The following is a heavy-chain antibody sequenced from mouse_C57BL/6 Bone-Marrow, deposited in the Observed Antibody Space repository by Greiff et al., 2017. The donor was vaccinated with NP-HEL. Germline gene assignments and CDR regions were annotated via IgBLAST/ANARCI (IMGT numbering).Heavy chain of an antibody. CDR1: GFTFSSYA. V-gene: IGHV5-4*01. CDR3: ARDRGNTGGWYFDV. Sequence: DVMLVESGGGLVKPGGSLKLSCAASGFTFSSYAMSWVRQTPEKRLEWVATISDGGSYTYYPDNVKGRFTISRDNAKNNLYLQMSHLKSEDTAMYYCARDRGNTGGWYFDVWGTGTTVTVSS. J-gene: IGHJ1*03. CDR2: ISDGGSYT. D-gene: IGHD5-2*01.